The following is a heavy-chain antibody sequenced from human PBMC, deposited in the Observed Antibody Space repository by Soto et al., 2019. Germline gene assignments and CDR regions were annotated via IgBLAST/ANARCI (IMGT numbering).Heavy chain of an antibody. Sequence: ASVKVSCKVSGHTLTELSMHWVRQAPGKGLEWVGGFDPEDGETIYAQKFQGRVTMTEDTSTDTAYMELSSLRSEDTAVYYCAAERVAGPNDAFDIWGQGTMVTVSS. J-gene: IGHJ3*02. D-gene: IGHD6-19*01. CDR1: GHTLTELS. CDR3: AAERVAGPNDAFDI. CDR2: FDPEDGET. V-gene: IGHV1-24*01.